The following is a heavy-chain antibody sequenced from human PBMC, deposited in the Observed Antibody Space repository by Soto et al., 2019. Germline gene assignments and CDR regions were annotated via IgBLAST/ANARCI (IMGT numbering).Heavy chain of an antibody. V-gene: IGHV5-10-1*01. D-gene: IGHD6-13*01. Sequence: PGESLKISCKGSGYSFTSYWISWVRQMPGKGLEWMGRIDPSDSYTNYSPSFQGHVTISADKSISTAYLQWSSLKASDTAMYYCASGQNSYSSSWYTLRYYGMDVWGQGTTVTVSS. CDR2: IDPSDSYT. CDR3: ASGQNSYSSSWYTLRYYGMDV. CDR1: GYSFTSYW. J-gene: IGHJ6*02.